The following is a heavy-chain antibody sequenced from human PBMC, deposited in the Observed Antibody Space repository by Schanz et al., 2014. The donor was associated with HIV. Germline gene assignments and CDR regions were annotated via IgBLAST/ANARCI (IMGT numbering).Heavy chain of an antibody. CDR3: ATGPGLVGAIDY. D-gene: IGHD1-26*01. J-gene: IGHJ4*02. Sequence: QVHLVQSGAEVRDPGASVQVSCKASGYTFTNYDITWVRQAPGQGLEWMGGIIPTFVTANYAQRFQGRVTITADDSISTAYMEVSSLRSEDTAVYYCATGPGLVGAIDYWGQGTLVIVSS. CDR1: GYTFTNYD. CDR2: IIPTFVTA. V-gene: IGHV1-69*01.